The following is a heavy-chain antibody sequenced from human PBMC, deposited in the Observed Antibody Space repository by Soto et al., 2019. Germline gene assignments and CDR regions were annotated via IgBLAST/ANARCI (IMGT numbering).Heavy chain of an antibody. D-gene: IGHD2-2*01. CDR3: ARGDMGDCSSTSCYGGRYYYYGMDV. CDR2: INHSGST. J-gene: IGHJ6*02. V-gene: IGHV4-34*01. Sequence: SETLSLTCAVYGGSFSGYYWSWIRQPPGKGLEWIGEINHSGSTNYNPSLKSRVTISVDTSKNQFSLKLSSVTAADTAVYYCARGDMGDCSSTSCYGGRYYYYGMDVWGQGTTVTVSS. CDR1: GGSFSGYY.